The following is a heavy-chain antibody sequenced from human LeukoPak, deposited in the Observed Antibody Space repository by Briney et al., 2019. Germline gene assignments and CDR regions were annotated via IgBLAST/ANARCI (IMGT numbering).Heavy chain of an antibody. CDR2: IYTSGST. Sequence: PSETLSLTCTVSGGSISSYYWSWIRQPAGKGLEWIGRIYTSGSTNYNPSLKSRVTMSVDTSKNQFSLKLSSVTAADTAVYYCARPPSMILPYYFDSWGQGTLVTVSS. V-gene: IGHV4-4*07. CDR1: GGSISSYY. J-gene: IGHJ4*02. CDR3: ARPPSMILPYYFDS. D-gene: IGHD3-22*01.